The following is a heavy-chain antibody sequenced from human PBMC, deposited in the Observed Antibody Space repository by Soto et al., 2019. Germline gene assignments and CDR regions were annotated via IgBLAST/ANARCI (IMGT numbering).Heavy chain of an antibody. CDR1: GFTFSSYA. CDR2: ISGSGGST. J-gene: IGHJ6*02. CDR3: GKDEVGVFDYDYSGMDV. V-gene: IGHV3-23*01. Sequence: EVQLLESGGGLVQPGGSLRLSCAASGFTFSSYAMSWVRQAPGKGLEWVSAISGSGGSTYYADSVKGRFTISRDNSKNTLLQKKNSRRAEDTAVYYWGKDEVGVFDYDYSGMDVWGQGTTVTVSS. D-gene: IGHD3-16*02.